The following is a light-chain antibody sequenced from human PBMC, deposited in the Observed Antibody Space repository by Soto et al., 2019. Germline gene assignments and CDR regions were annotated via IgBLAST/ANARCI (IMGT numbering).Light chain of an antibody. J-gene: IGKJ4*01. Sequence: EIVLTQSPATLSLSPGERATLSCRASQSVSSYLAWYQQKPGQAPRLLIYDASNRATGIPARFSGSGFGTDFTLTISSLEPEDFAVYYCQQRSNWPPLTFDGGTKVEIK. CDR1: QSVSSY. V-gene: IGKV3-11*01. CDR3: QQRSNWPPLT. CDR2: DAS.